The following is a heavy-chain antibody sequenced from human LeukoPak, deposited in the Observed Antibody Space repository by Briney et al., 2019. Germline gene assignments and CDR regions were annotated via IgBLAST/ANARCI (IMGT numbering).Heavy chain of an antibody. V-gene: IGHV3-30*04. CDR2: ISYDGSNK. D-gene: IGHD5-18*01. CDR1: GFTFSSYA. CDR3: ARDEGGIQLGYFDY. J-gene: IGHJ4*02. Sequence: GSLRLSCAASGFTFSSYAMHWVRPAPGKGLEWVAVISYDGSNKYYADSVKGRFTISRDNSKNTLYLQMNSLRAEDTAVYYCARDEGGIQLGYFDYWGQGTLVTVSS.